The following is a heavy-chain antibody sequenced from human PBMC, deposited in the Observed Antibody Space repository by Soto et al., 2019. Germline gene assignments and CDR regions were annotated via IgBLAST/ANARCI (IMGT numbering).Heavy chain of an antibody. CDR2: IDWDDDK. V-gene: IGHV2-70*11. CDR3: ARIIPEAHDYSNYYYYMYV. CDR1: GFSLSTSGMC. D-gene: IGHD4-4*01. Sequence: SGPTLVNPTQTLTLTCTVSGFSLSTSGMCVSWIRQPPGKALEWLARIDWDDDKYYSTSLKTRLTISKDTSKNQVVLTMTNMDPVDTATYYCARIIPEAHDYSNYYYYMYVWGKGTTVTVSS. J-gene: IGHJ6*03.